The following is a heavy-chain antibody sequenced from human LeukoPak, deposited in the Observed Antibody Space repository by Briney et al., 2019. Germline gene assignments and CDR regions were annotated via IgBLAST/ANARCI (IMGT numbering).Heavy chain of an antibody. CDR2: ISYDGSNK. J-gene: IGHJ4*02. D-gene: IGHD6-13*01. V-gene: IGHV3-30*18. Sequence: GGSLRLSCAASGFTFSSYGMHWVRQAPGKGLEWVAVISYDGSNKYYADSVKGRFTIPRDNSKNTLYLQMNSLRAEDTAVYYCAKSVIAAAGTDYWGQGTLVTVSS. CDR1: GFTFSSYG. CDR3: AKSVIAAAGTDY.